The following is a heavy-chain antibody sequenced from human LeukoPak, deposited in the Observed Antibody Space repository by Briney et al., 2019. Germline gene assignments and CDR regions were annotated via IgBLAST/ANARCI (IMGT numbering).Heavy chain of an antibody. J-gene: IGHJ4*02. CDR2: RSIYNGNT. D-gene: IGHD6-6*01. CDR1: GYDFINYG. V-gene: IGHV1-18*01. Sequence: ASVKVSCKASGYDFINYGISWVRQAPGQGREWMGWRSIYNGNTDYKLQGRGTMTTDTSTSTAYMEVRSLRSDDTAVYYCARGGPFPSSSSSREYYLDYWGQGTLVTVSS. CDR3: ARGGPFPSSSSSREYYLDY.